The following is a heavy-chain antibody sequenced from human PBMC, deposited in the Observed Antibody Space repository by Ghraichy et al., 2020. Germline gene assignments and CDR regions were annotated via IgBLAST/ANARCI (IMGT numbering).Heavy chain of an antibody. D-gene: IGHD4-23*01. J-gene: IGHJ6*02. CDR3: ARDGDGGNPPYYYGMDV. V-gene: IGHV3-53*01. CDR2: IYSGGST. Sequence: GGSLRLSCAASGFTVSSNYMSWVRQAPGKGLEWVSVIYSGGSTYYADSVKGRFTISRDNSKNTLYLQMNSLRAEDTAVYYCARDGDGGNPPYYYGMDVWGQGTTATVAS. CDR1: GFTVSSNY.